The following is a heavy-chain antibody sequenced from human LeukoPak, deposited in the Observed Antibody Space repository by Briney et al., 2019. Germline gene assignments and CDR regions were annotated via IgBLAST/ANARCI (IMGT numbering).Heavy chain of an antibody. J-gene: IGHJ4*02. CDR2: MNPNSGNT. D-gene: IGHD3-9*01. CDR1: GNTFTRDG. V-gene: IGHV1-8*03. Sequence: ASVKVSCKAFGNTFTRDGISWVRQAPGQGVEWMGWMNPNSGNTGYAQKCQGRVTITRNTSISTAYMELSSLRSEDTAVYYCARGRVAILTGYSTFDYWGQGTLVTVSS. CDR3: ARGRVAILTGYSTFDY.